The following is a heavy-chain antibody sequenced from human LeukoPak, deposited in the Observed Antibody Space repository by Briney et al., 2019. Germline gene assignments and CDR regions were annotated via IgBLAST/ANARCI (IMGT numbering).Heavy chain of an antibody. Sequence: ASVKVSCKASGYTFTTYGISWVRQAPGQGFEWMGWINTYNGNTNYAHKFRGRVTMTTDTSTRTVYMEVRSPRSDDTAVYYCARDPADHGDLREDAHYYALDVWGQGTTVTVSS. CDR3: ARDPADHGDLREDAHYYALDV. D-gene: IGHD4-17*01. V-gene: IGHV1-18*04. CDR1: GYTFTTYG. J-gene: IGHJ6*02. CDR2: INTYNGNT.